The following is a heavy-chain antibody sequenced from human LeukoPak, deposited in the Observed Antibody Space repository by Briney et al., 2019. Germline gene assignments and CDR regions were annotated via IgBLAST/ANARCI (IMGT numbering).Heavy chain of an antibody. CDR2: IYYSGTT. CDR3: ARERDQWLAPDY. V-gene: IGHV4-39*07. CDR1: GDSISSSSYY. D-gene: IGHD6-19*01. J-gene: IGHJ4*02. Sequence: SETLSLTCTVSGDSISSSSYYWGWFRQPPGKGLEWIGSIYYSGTTYYNPSLKSRVTISVDTSKNQFSLKLSSVTAADTAVYYCARERDQWLAPDYWGQGTLVTVSS.